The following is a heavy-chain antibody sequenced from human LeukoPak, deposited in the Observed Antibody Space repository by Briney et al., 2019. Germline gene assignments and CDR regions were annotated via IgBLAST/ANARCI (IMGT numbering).Heavy chain of an antibody. D-gene: IGHD5-18*01. J-gene: IGHJ4*02. Sequence: GASVTVSCKASGYTFTSYDINWVRHATGQGLEWMGWMNPNSGNTGYAQKFQGRVTMTRNTSISTAYMELSSLRSEDTAVYYCARAIRRGYSNYYFDYWGQGTLVTVSS. CDR1: GYTFTSYD. V-gene: IGHV1-8*01. CDR2: MNPNSGNT. CDR3: ARAIRRGYSNYYFDY.